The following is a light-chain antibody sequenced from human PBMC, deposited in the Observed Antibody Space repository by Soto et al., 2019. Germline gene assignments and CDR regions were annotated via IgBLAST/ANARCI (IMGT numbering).Light chain of an antibody. CDR2: GAS. J-gene: IGKJ5*01. CDR3: QQYGSSPT. CDR1: QTVRNNY. Sequence: IVLTQSPCTLSLSPGERATLSCRASQTVRNNYLAWYQQKPGQAPRLLIYGASSRATGIPDRFSGSGSGTDFTLTISRLEPEDFAVYYCQQYGSSPTFGQGTRLEIK. V-gene: IGKV3-20*01.